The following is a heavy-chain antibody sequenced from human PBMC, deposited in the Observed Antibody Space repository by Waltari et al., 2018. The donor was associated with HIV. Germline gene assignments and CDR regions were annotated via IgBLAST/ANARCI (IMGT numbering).Heavy chain of an antibody. V-gene: IGHV3-11*01. J-gene: IGHJ3*02. CDR3: ARGNPRRNAFDI. Sequence: FTISRDNAKNSLYLQMNSLRAEDTAVYYCARGNPRRNAFDIWGQGTMVTVSS.